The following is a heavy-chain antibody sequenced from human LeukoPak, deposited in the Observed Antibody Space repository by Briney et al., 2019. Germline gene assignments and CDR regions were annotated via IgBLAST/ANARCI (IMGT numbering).Heavy chain of an antibody. CDR1: GYTFIGYY. J-gene: IGHJ4*02. D-gene: IGHD4-11*01. Sequence: ASVKVSCKASGYTFIGYYIHWVRQAPGQGLEWMGRINPNSGDTYYIQNFQGRVTMTRDTSITTAYMELSRLRSDDTAMYYCARGGRGDYSNPQSWGQGTLVTVSS. CDR3: ARGGRGDYSNPQS. V-gene: IGHV1-2*06. CDR2: INPNSGDT.